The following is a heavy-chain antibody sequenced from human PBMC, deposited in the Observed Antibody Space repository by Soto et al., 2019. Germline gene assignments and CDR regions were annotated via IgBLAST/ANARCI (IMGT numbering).Heavy chain of an antibody. Sequence: VGSLRLSCAASGFTFSSYGMHWVRQAPGKGLEWVAAILYDGSNKYYADSVKGRFTISRDNSKNTLYLQMNSLRAEDTAVYYCARGAYYDVLTGSYSYGMDVWGQGTTVTVSS. CDR3: ARGAYYDVLTGSYSYGMDV. V-gene: IGHV3-30*03. CDR2: ILYDGSNK. D-gene: IGHD3-9*01. J-gene: IGHJ6*02. CDR1: GFTFSSYG.